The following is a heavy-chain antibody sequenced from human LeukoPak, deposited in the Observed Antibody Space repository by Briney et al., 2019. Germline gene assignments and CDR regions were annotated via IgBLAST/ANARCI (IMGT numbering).Heavy chain of an antibody. Sequence: PSEALSLTCTDPGGSISSYYWSWIRPPPGKGLEWIGRIYTSGSTNYNPSLKSRVTMSVDTSKNQFSLKLSSVTAADTAVYYCARDDYYYGSGTNWFDPWGQGTLVTVSS. D-gene: IGHD3-10*01. J-gene: IGHJ5*02. CDR2: IYTSGST. CDR3: ARDDYYYGSGTNWFDP. V-gene: IGHV4-4*07. CDR1: GGSISSYY.